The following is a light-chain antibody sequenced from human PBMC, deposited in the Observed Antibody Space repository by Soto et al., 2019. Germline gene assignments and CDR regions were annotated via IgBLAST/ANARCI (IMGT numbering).Light chain of an antibody. CDR3: LQHYSWPWT. J-gene: IGKJ1*01. V-gene: IGKV3-15*01. Sequence: EIGVTQSPATLSVSPGERATLSCRASQSVTSYLDWFHQKPGQAPRLVLLRIFTRAIGVPARFSGSGSETEFTLTISGLQSEDSGVYYCLQHYSWPWTFGQGTKVDIK. CDR1: QSVTSY. CDR2: RIF.